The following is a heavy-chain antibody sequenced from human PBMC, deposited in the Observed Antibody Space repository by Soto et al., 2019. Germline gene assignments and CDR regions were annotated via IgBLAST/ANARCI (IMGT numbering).Heavy chain of an antibody. CDR1: GFTFSTYS. CDR2: INVGSSGTI. Sequence: EVQLVESGGGLVQPGGSLRLSCAASGFTFSTYSMNWVRQAPGKGLEWVSYINVGSSGTIYYADSVKGRFTISRDNAKKSLSLQMNSLRAEDTAVYYCASDEWTGGWSYFDYWGQGNLVTVSS. CDR3: ASDEWTGGWSYFDY. V-gene: IGHV3-48*01. D-gene: IGHD6-19*01. J-gene: IGHJ4*02.